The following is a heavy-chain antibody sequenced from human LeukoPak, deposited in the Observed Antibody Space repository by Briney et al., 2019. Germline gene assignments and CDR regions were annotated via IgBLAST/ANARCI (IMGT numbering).Heavy chain of an antibody. CDR3: ARDFNRLTTMIVVVTDAFDI. V-gene: IGHV1-18*01. CDR1: GYTFTSYG. J-gene: IGHJ3*02. Sequence: EASVKVSCKASGYTFTSYGISWVRQAPGQGLEWMGWISGYNGHTKYAQKFQGRATMTTDTSTSTAYMELRSLRSDDTAVYYCARDFNRLTTMIVVVTDAFDIWGQGTMVTVSS. D-gene: IGHD3-22*01. CDR2: ISGYNGHT.